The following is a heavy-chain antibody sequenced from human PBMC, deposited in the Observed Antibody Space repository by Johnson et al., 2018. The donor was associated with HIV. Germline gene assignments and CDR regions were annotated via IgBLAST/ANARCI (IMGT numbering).Heavy chain of an antibody. CDR1: GFTFSSYD. CDR3: ARESRAGLELRGHAFDI. V-gene: IGHV3-13*01. CDR2: IGTAGDT. J-gene: IGHJ3*02. Sequence: VQLVESGGGLVQPGGSLRLSCAASGFTFSSYDMHWVRQATGKGLEWVSAIGTAGDTYYPGSVKGRFTISRDNAKNSLYLQMNSLRAEDTAVYYCARESRAGLELRGHAFDIWGQGTMVTVSS. D-gene: IGHD1-7*01.